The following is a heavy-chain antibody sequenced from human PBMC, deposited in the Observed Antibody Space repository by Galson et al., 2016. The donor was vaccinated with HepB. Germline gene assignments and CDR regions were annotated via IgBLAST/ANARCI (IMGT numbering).Heavy chain of an antibody. V-gene: IGHV3-48*04. CDR2: FSSSTGNI. D-gene: IGHD4-23*01. CDR1: GFTFSSYS. CDR3: ARVRGDYGGTYDS. Sequence: SLRLSCAASGFTFSSYSMNWVRQAPGKGLEWVSYFSSSTGNILYPDSVKGRFTVSRDNAKNSLYLLMNSLRAEDTAVYCRARVRGDYGGTYDSWGQGTLVSVSS. J-gene: IGHJ4*02.